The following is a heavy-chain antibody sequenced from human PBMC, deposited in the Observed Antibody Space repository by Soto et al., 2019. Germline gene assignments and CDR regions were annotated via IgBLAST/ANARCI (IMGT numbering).Heavy chain of an antibody. CDR1: GGSFSGYY. CDR3: ARVGCSGGSCYSSLGY. CDR2: INHSGST. V-gene: IGHV4-34*01. J-gene: IGHJ4*02. D-gene: IGHD2-15*01. Sequence: ETLSLTCAVYGGSFSGYYWSWIRQPPGKGLEWIGEINHSGSTNYNPSLKSRVTISVDTSKNQFSLKLSSVTAADTAVYCCARVGCSGGSCYSSLGYWGQGTLVTVSS.